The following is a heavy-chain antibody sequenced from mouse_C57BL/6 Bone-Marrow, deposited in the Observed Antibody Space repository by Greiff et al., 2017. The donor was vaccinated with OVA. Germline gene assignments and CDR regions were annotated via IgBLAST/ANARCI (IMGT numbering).Heavy chain of an antibody. CDR3: TTGKLGYYAMDY. J-gene: IGHJ4*01. D-gene: IGHD4-1*01. CDR1: GFNIKDDY. V-gene: IGHV14-4*01. CDR2: IDPENGDT. Sequence: VQLQQSGAELVRPGASVKLSCTASGFNIKDDYMHWVKQRPEQGLEWIGWIDPENGDTEYASKFQGKATITADTSSNTAYLQLSSLTSEDTAVYYCTTGKLGYYAMDYWGQGTSVTVSS.